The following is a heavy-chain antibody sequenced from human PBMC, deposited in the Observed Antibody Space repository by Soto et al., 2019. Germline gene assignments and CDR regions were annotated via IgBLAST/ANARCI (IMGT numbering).Heavy chain of an antibody. D-gene: IGHD2-15*01. Sequence: SETLSLTCAVYGGSFSGYYWSWIRQPPGKGLEWIGEINHSGSTNYNPSLKSRVTISVDTSKNQFSLKLSSVTAADTAVYYCARGLLFLYYYYYMDVWGKGTTVTV. CDR3: ARGLLFLYYYYYMDV. CDR2: INHSGST. J-gene: IGHJ6*03. V-gene: IGHV4-34*01. CDR1: GGSFSGYY.